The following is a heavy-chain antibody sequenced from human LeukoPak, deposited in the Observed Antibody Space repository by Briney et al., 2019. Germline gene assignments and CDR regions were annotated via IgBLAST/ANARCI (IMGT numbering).Heavy chain of an antibody. CDR3: ASYGSGSHDY. D-gene: IGHD3-10*01. CDR2: IKTKTEGGTT. J-gene: IGHJ4*02. CDR1: GFTFSNAW. V-gene: IGHV3-15*01. Sequence: GGSLRLSCAASGFTFSNAWMNWVRQAPGEGLEWVGRIKTKTEGGTTDYAAPVKGRFTISRDDSKNTVYLQMNSLKTEDTAVYYCASYGSGSHDYWGQGSLVTVSS.